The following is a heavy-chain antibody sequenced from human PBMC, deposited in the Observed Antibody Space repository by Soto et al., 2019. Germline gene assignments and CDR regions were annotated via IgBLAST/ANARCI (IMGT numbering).Heavy chain of an antibody. CDR3: ARDRPRNYYDSSGYHSAEYFQH. CDR2: IIPIFGTA. D-gene: IGHD3-22*01. V-gene: IGHV1-69*13. Sequence: ASVKVSCKASGDTFSSYAISWVRQAPGQGLEWMGGIIPIFGTANYAQKFQGRVTITADESTSTAYMELSSLRSEDTAVYYCARDRPRNYYDSSGYHSAEYFQHWGQGTLVTVSS. J-gene: IGHJ1*01. CDR1: GDTFSSYA.